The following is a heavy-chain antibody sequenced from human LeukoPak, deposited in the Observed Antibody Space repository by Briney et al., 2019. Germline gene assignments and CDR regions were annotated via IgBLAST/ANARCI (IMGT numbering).Heavy chain of an antibody. CDR2: ISSSSSYI. CDR1: GFTFSSYS. V-gene: IGHV3-21*01. J-gene: IGHJ4*02. Sequence: GGSLRLSCAASGFTFSSYSMNWVRQAPGKGLEWVSSISSSSSYIYYADSVKGRFTISRDNAKNSLYLQMNSLRAEDTAVYYCARFNWSAEGIYWGQGTLVTVSS. CDR3: ARFNWSAEGIY. D-gene: IGHD1-1*01.